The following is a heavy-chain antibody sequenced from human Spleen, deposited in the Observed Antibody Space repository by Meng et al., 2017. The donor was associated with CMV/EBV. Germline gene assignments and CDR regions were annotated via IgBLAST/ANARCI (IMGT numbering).Heavy chain of an antibody. CDR3: ARDLLDILPVLADNWFDP. CDR1: GYTFTAYY. D-gene: IGHD2-2*03. Sequence: ASVKVSCKASGYTFTAYYIHWVRQAPGQGLEWMGWINPDSGDTKYAQKFQDRVSMTRDTSVRTAYMQLHRLTSDDTAAYYCARDLLDILPVLADNWFDPWGQGTLVTVSS. J-gene: IGHJ5*02. V-gene: IGHV1-2*02. CDR2: INPDSGDT.